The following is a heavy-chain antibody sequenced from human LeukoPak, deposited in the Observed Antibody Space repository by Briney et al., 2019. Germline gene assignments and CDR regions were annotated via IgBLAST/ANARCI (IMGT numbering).Heavy chain of an antibody. CDR2: MYYSGST. CDR3: ARPFSEVDFDY. J-gene: IGHJ4*02. V-gene: IGHV4-61*01. Sequence: PSETLSLTCSVSGNSVSSGSYYWSWIRQPPGKGLEWIGYMYYSGSTNYNPSLKSRVTISVDTSKNQFSLKLSSVTAADTAVYYCARPFSEVDFDYWGQGTLVTVSS. CDR1: GNSVSSGSYY. D-gene: IGHD5-12*01.